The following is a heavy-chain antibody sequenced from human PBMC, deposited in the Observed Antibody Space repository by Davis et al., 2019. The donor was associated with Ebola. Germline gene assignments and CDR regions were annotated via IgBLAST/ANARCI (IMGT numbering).Heavy chain of an antibody. CDR1: GFTFSHNA. CDR2: ISGSGTYT. J-gene: IGHJ4*02. D-gene: IGHD6-19*01. V-gene: IGHV3-23*01. CDR3: ATTQWLREFDN. Sequence: GESLKISCAASGFTFSHNAMNWVRQAPGKGLEWVSTISGSGTYTYYADAVRGRFIISRDKSNNTLYLEMSSLRVDDTAVYYCATTQWLREFDNWGQGTLVTVSS.